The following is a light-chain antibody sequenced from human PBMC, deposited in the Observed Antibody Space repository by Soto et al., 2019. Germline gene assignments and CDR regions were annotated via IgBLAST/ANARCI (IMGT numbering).Light chain of an antibody. CDR3: CSYAGSYTFAVV. CDR1: SSDVGGYNY. V-gene: IGLV2-11*01. Sequence: QAVVTQPRSVSGSPGQSVTISCTGTSSDVGGYNYVSWYQQHPGKAPKLMIYDVSKRPSGVPDRFSGSKSGNTASLTISGLQAEDEADYYCCSYAGSYTFAVVFGGGTKVTVL. CDR2: DVS. J-gene: IGLJ2*01.